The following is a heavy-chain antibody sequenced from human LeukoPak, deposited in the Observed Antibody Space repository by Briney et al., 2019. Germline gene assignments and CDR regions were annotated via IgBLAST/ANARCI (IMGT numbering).Heavy chain of an antibody. V-gene: IGHV4-4*07. Sequence: SETLSLTCSVSGGAISNFYWSWIRQSAGKGLEWIGQIYGSGDTNYNPSLKSRVTMSTDKSKNQISLRLTSVTAADTAVYYCARNRTSYYGEIPFDVWGQGTMVTVSS. CDR3: ARNRTSYYGEIPFDV. CDR1: GGAISNFY. CDR2: IYGSGDT. J-gene: IGHJ3*01. D-gene: IGHD3/OR15-3a*01.